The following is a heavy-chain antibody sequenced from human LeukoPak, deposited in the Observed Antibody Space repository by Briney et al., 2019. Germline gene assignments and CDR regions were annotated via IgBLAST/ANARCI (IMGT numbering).Heavy chain of an antibody. V-gene: IGHV3-74*01. J-gene: IGHJ5*01. CDR1: GLTFSSYG. CDR2: IKGDGSHT. D-gene: IGHD3-9*01. Sequence: GRSLRLSCAASGLTFSSYGMHWVRQAPGKGLVWVSRIKGDGSHTIYADSVKGRFTISRDNAKNTLYLQMKSLRAEDTAVYYCVRDWDHFDFDSWGLGTLVTVSS. CDR3: VRDWDHFDFDS.